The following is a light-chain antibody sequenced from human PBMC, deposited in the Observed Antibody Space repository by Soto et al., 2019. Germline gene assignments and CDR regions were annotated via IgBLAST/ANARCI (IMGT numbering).Light chain of an antibody. V-gene: IGKV3-20*01. Sequence: IVLTQSPGTLSFSPWYRSTLSCRASQSSTGTYLAWYQQAPGQPPRLLIYGASTRATGIPDRFSGSGSGTDFTLTISRLEPEDFAVYSCQQYAGSPITFGQGTRLEI. CDR3: QQYAGSPIT. J-gene: IGKJ5*01. CDR2: GAS. CDR1: QSSTGTY.